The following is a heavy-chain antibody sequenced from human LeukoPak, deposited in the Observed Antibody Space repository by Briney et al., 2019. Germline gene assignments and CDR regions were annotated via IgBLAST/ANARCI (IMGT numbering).Heavy chain of an antibody. CDR1: GGSVSNYY. J-gene: IGHJ4*02. CDR2: VYYTGST. Sequence: PSETLSLTCSVSGGSVSNYYWSWIRQPPGKGLEWIGYVYYTGSTNYNPSLRSRVTMFEDKSKNQFSLRLYSVTVADTAVYYCARHFAYSSSSYFDYWGQGSLVTVSS. V-gene: IGHV4-59*08. D-gene: IGHD6-6*01. CDR3: ARHFAYSSSSYFDY.